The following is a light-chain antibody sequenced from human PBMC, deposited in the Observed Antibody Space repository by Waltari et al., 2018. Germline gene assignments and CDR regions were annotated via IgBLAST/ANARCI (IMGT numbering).Light chain of an antibody. Sequence: DIQMTQSPSTLSASVGDRVTITCRASQSISSWLAWYQQKPGKAPKLLIYKASSLESGVPSRFSGSGSGTEFTLTISSLQPDDFATYYCQQYNSYSSETFGQGTKVEIK. V-gene: IGKV1-5*03. J-gene: IGKJ1*01. CDR1: QSISSW. CDR2: KAS. CDR3: QQYNSYSSET.